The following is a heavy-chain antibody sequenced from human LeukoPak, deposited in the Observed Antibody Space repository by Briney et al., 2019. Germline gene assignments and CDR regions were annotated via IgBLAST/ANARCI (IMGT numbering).Heavy chain of an antibody. Sequence: GGSLRLSCAASGFTFSSYGVSWVRQAPGKGLEWVSAISGSGGSTYYADSVKGRFIISRDNSKNTLYLQMNSLRAEDTAVYYCARLASPRGYSGSYMEYWGQGTLVTVSS. J-gene: IGHJ4*02. CDR1: GFTFSSYG. CDR3: ARLASPRGYSGSYMEY. CDR2: ISGSGGST. V-gene: IGHV3-23*01. D-gene: IGHD5-12*01.